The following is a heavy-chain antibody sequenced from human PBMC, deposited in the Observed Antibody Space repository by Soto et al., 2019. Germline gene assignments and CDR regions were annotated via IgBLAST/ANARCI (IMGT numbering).Heavy chain of an antibody. D-gene: IGHD4-4*01. J-gene: IGHJ6*02. Sequence: PGESLKISCKGSGYSFTSYWISWARQMPGKGLEWMGRIDPSDSYTNYSPSFQGHVTISADKSISTAYLQWSSLKASDTAMYYCARGPTVTTEGYCGMDVWGQGTTVTVSS. V-gene: IGHV5-10-1*01. CDR3: ARGPTVTTEGYCGMDV. CDR2: IDPSDSYT. CDR1: GYSFTSYW.